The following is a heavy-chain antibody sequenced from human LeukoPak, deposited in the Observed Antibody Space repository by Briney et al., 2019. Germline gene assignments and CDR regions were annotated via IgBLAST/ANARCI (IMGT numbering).Heavy chain of an antibody. CDR3: AQAGYSSGWYNYYYYGMDV. CDR1: GFTFSSYW. CDR2: INSDGSST. V-gene: IGHV3-74*01. D-gene: IGHD6-19*01. Sequence: GGSLRLSCAPSGFTFSSYWMHWVRQAPGKGLVWVSRINSDGSSTSYADSVKGRFTISRDNAKNTLYLQMNSLRAEDTAVYYCAQAGYSSGWYNYYYYGMDVWGQGTTVTVSS. J-gene: IGHJ6*02.